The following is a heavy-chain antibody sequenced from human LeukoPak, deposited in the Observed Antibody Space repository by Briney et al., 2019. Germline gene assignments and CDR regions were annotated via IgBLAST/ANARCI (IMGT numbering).Heavy chain of an antibody. Sequence: ASVKVSCRASGYTFTSYYMHWVRQAPGQGLEWMGIINPSGGSTSYAQKFQDRVTMTRDTSTSTFYMELSSLRSEDTAVYYCARGRGYSGYDSKILDYWGQGTLVTASS. D-gene: IGHD5-12*01. J-gene: IGHJ4*02. CDR2: INPSGGST. CDR3: ARGRGYSGYDSKILDY. CDR1: GYTFTSYY. V-gene: IGHV1-46*01.